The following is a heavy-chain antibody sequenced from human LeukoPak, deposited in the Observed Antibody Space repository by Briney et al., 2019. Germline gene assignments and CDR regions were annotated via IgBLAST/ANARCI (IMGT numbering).Heavy chain of an antibody. D-gene: IGHD3-10*01. CDR3: ARIWFSASRYYYMDV. J-gene: IGHJ6*03. Sequence: YPGGSLRLSCAASGFTVSSNYMSWVRQAPGKGLEWVSVIYSGGSTYYADSVKGRLTISRDNSKNTLYLQMNSLRAEDTAVYYCARIWFSASRYYYMDVWGKGTTVTVSS. CDR2: IYSGGST. V-gene: IGHV3-53*01. CDR1: GFTVSSNY.